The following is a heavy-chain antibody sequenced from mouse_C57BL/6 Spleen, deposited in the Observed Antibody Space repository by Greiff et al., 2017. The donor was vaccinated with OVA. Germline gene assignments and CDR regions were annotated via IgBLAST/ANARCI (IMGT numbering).Heavy chain of an antibody. V-gene: IGHV1-50*01. D-gene: IGHD2-4*01. CDR3: ERRRGYDYDGTWFAY. J-gene: IGHJ3*01. CDR1: GYTFTSYW. CDR2: IDPSDSYT. Sequence: QVQLQQPGAELVKPGASVKLSCKASGYTFTSYWMQWVKQRPGQGLEWIGEIDPSDSYTNYNQKFKGKATLTVDTSSSTAYMQLSSLTSEDSAVYYCERRRGYDYDGTWFAYWGQGTLVTVSA.